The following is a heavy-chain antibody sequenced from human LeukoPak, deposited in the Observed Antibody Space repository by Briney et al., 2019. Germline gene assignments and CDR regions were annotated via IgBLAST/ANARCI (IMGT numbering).Heavy chain of an antibody. CDR3: ARHLNYYFDY. V-gene: IGHV3-74*01. D-gene: IGHD3-10*01. CDR1: GFTFSTYW. Sequence: GGSLRLSCAASGFTFSTYWMHWVRQAPGKGLVWVSRISSDGSITSYADSMKGRFTISRDNAKNTLYLQMNSLRAEDTAVYYCARHLNYYFDYWGQGTLVTVSS. J-gene: IGHJ4*02. CDR2: ISSDGSIT.